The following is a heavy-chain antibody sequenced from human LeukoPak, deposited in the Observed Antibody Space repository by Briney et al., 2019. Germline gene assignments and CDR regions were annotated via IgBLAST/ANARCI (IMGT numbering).Heavy chain of an antibody. CDR2: ISTSSSYI. Sequence: GGSLRLSCAASGFTFSSYSMNWVRQAPGKGLEWVSSISTSSSYIYYADSVKGRFTISRDNAKNSLYLQMNSPRAEDTAVYYCARVPRSNWNEYWGQGTLVTVSS. V-gene: IGHV3-21*06. CDR3: ARVPRSNWNEY. D-gene: IGHD1-1*01. CDR1: GFTFSSYS. J-gene: IGHJ4*02.